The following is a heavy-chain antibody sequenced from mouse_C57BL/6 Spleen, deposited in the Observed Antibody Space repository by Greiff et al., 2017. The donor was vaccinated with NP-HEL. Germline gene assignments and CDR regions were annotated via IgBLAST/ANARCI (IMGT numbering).Heavy chain of an antibody. J-gene: IGHJ1*03. Sequence: VQVVESGAELVRPGTSVKMSCKASGYTFTNYWIGWAKQRPGHGLEWIGDIYPGGGYTNYNEKFKGKATLTADKSSSTAYMQFSSLTSEDSAIYYCARSNYYGSSYWYFDVWGTGTTVTVSS. CDR3: ARSNYYGSSYWYFDV. CDR1: GYTFTNYW. D-gene: IGHD1-1*01. V-gene: IGHV1-63*01. CDR2: IYPGGGYT.